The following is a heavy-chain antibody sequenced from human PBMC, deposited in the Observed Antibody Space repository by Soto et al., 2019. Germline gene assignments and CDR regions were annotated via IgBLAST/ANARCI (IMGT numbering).Heavy chain of an antibody. J-gene: IGHJ5*02. CDR1: GYTFTSYY. Sequence: ASVKVSCKASGYTFTSYYMHWVRQAPGQGLEWMGIINPSGGSTSYAQKFQGRVTMTRDTSTSTVYMELSSLRSEDTAVYYCATGSKQWLVRGWFDTWGQAILVTVSS. CDR3: ATGSKQWLVRGWFDT. CDR2: INPSGGST. V-gene: IGHV1-46*01. D-gene: IGHD6-19*01.